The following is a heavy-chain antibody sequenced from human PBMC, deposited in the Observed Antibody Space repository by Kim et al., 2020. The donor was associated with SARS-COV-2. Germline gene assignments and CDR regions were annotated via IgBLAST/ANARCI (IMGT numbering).Heavy chain of an antibody. D-gene: IGHD3-22*01. V-gene: IGHV3-30*02. CDR3: AKDLAYNSYRVDY. J-gene: IGHJ4*02. Sequence: YADSEKSRFSISSDNSKNTLYLQMNSLRVEDTAVDYCAKDLAYNSYRVDYWGQGALVTVSS.